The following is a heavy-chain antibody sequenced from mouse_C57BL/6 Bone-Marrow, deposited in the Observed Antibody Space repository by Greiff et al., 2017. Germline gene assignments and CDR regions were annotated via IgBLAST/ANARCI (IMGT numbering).Heavy chain of an antibody. CDR1: GYTFTDYN. V-gene: IGHV1-22*01. Sequence: VQLQQSGPELVKPGASVKMSCKASGYTFTDYNMHWVKQSHGKSLEWIGYINPNNGGTSYNQKFKGKATLTVNKSSRTAYMELRSLRAEDCAFYDGARSYYYGSSYEAYWGQGTLVTVSA. CDR3: ARSYYYGSSYEAY. J-gene: IGHJ3*01. D-gene: IGHD1-1*01. CDR2: INPNNGGT.